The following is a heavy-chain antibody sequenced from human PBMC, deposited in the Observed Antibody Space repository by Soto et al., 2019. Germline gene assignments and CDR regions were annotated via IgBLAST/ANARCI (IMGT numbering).Heavy chain of an antibody. D-gene: IGHD6-13*01. CDR2: ISGSGGST. Sequence: GGSLRLSCAASGFTFSSYAMSWVRQAPGKGLEWVSAISGSGGSTYYADSVKGRFTISRDNSKNTLYLQMNSLRAEDTAVYYCAKCLELGIAAAGTRNFYYYGMDVWGQGTTVTVSS. J-gene: IGHJ6*02. CDR1: GFTFSSYA. V-gene: IGHV3-23*01. CDR3: AKCLELGIAAAGTRNFYYYGMDV.